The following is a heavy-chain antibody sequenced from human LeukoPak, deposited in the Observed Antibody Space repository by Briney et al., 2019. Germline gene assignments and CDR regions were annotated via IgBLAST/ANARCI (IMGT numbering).Heavy chain of an antibody. CDR1: GGSISNNY. D-gene: IGHD2-21*02. J-gene: IGHJ4*02. Sequence: PSETLSLTCTVSGGSISNNYWSWIRQPPGKGLEWIGFIYYSGSTKYNPSLESRVPISVDTSKNQLSLNLNSVTAADTGIYYCARHLKGVMTCFDYWGQGALVTVSS. CDR3: ARHLKGVMTCFDY. V-gene: IGHV4-59*08. CDR2: IYYSGST.